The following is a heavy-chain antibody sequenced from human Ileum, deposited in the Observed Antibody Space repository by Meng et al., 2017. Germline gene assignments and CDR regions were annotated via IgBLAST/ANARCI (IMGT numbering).Heavy chain of an antibody. CDR3: AKDYEYSVMSG. J-gene: IGHJ4*02. V-gene: IGHV3-23*04. CDR2: ISDSGRT. D-gene: IGHD5/OR15-5a*01. CDR1: GFTFSNYA. Sequence: EVQVVEPGGGFVTPGGSLTLSCVASGFTFSNYALTWVRQAPGKGLEWVAGISDSGRTYYADSMKGRFTVSRDNSKNTLYLQINSLRDEDTAVYYCAKDYEYSVMSGWGQGTLVTVSS.